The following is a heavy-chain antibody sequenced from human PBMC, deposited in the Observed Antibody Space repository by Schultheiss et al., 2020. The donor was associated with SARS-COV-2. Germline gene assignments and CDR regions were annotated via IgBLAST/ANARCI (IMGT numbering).Heavy chain of an antibody. CDR1: GYSFTSYW. V-gene: IGHV5-51*01. Sequence: GGSLRLSCKGSGYSFTSYWIGWVRQMPGKGLEWMGIIYPGDSDTRYSPSFQGQVTISADKSISTAYLQWSSLKASDTAMYYCARVTDLYYYYYMDVWGKGTTVTVSS. CDR3: ARVTDLYYYYYMDV. J-gene: IGHJ6*03. CDR2: IYPGDSDT.